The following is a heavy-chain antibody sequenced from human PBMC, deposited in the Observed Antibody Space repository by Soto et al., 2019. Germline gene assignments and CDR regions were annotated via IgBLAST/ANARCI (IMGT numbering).Heavy chain of an antibody. J-gene: IGHJ4*02. CDR3: ARPYDFWAWNYFDY. CDR2: IWYDGSNK. CDR1: GFTFSSYG. Sequence: GGSLRLSCAASGFTFSSYGMHWVRQAPGKGLEWVAVIWYDGSNKYYADSVKGRFTISRDNSKNTLYLQMNSLRAEDTAVYYCARPYDFWAWNYFDYWGQGTLVTVSS. V-gene: IGHV3-33*01. D-gene: IGHD3-3*01.